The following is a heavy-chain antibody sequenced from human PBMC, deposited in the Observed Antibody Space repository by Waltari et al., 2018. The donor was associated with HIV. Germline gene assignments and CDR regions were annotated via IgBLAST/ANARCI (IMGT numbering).Heavy chain of an antibody. J-gene: IGHJ4*02. Sequence: QVQLVQSGAEVKKPGASVKLSCKASGYTFTDYSVHWVRQAPGQGLEWMGWLDPKTGGPNYARKFQARVTMTRDTSISTAYMELDRLTSDDTAVYYCARDISSGWYYLRFWGQGTLLTVSS. CDR2: LDPKTGGP. V-gene: IGHV1-2*02. CDR1: GYTFTDYS. D-gene: IGHD6-19*01. CDR3: ARDISSGWYYLRF.